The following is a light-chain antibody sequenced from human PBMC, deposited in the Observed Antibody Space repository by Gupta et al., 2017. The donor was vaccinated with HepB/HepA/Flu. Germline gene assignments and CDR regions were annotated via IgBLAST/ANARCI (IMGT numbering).Light chain of an antibody. CDR2: EVS. J-gene: IGLJ2*01. CDR1: SSDVGSYNL. V-gene: IGLV2-23*02. CDR3: CSYAGSSTYVV. Sequence: QSALTQRAPESGSHGQSITISCTGTSSDVGSYNLVSWYQQHPGKAPKLMIYEVSKRPSGVSNRFSGSKSGTTASLTISGLQAEDEADYYCCSYAGSSTYVVFGGGTKLTVL.